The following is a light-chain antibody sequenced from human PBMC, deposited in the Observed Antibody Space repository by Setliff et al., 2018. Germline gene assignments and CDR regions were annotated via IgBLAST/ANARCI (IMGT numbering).Light chain of an antibody. CDR3: SSYTSSSTQV. J-gene: IGLJ1*01. V-gene: IGLV2-14*03. CDR2: DVS. CDR1: SSDVGGYNY. Sequence: ALTQPASVSGSPGQSITISCTGASSDVGGYNYVSWYQQHPGKAPKLMIYDVSNRPSGVSNRFSGSKSGNTASLTISGLQAEDEADYYCSSYTSSSTQVFGTGTKVTVL.